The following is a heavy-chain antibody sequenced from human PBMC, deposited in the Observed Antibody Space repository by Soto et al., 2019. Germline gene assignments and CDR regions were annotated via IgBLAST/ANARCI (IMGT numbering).Heavy chain of an antibody. J-gene: IGHJ4*02. CDR2: INHSGST. D-gene: IGHD6-13*01. V-gene: IGHV4-34*01. CDR1: GWSFSGYY. Sequence: SETLSLTCAVYGWSFSGYYWGWIRQPPGKGLEWIGEINHSGSTNYNPSLKSRVTISVDTSKNQFSLKLSSVTAADTAVYYCARGGSGIAAAGSNFGYWGQGTLVTVSS. CDR3: ARGGSGIAAAGSNFGY.